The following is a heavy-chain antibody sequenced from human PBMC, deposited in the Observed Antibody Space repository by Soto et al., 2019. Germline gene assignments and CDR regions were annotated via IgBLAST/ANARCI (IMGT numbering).Heavy chain of an antibody. D-gene: IGHD2-15*01. V-gene: IGHV3-53*01. CDR3: ARALPLDL. Sequence: EVQLVESGGGLIQPGGSLRLSCAASGFTVSSKYMNWVRQAPGKGLEWVAIIWSARLTYYADSVRGLLTTTRDISKNLVFLQMDNLGADESPIYYCARALPLDLWCQGTQVTFPS. CDR1: GFTVSSKY. J-gene: IGHJ5*02. CDR2: IWSARLT.